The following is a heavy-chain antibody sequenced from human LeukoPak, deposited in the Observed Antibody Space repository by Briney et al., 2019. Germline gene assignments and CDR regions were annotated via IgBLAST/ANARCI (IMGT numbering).Heavy chain of an antibody. CDR3: AKDFSVYYYDSRVLDY. V-gene: IGHV3-23*01. D-gene: IGHD3-22*01. CDR2: IFPSGGEI. Sequence: GGSLRLSCAASGFTFSTFAMIWVRQPPGKGLEWVSSIFPSGGEIHYADSVKGRFTISRDNSKNTVYLQMNSLKAEDTAVYYCAKDFSVYYYDSRVLDYWGQGTLVTVSS. CDR1: GFTFSTFA. J-gene: IGHJ4*02.